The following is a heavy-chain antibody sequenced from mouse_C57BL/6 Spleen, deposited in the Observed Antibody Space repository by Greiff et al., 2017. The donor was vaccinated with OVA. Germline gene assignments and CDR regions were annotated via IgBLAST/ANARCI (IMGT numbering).Heavy chain of an antibody. D-gene: IGHD1-1*01. J-gene: IGHJ4*01. CDR3: ARLRAYAMDY. CDR1: GFTFSDYG. CDR2: ISSGSSTI. Sequence: EVHLVESGGGLVKPGGSLKLSCAASGFTFSDYGMHWVRQAPEKGLEWVAYISSGSSTIYYADTVKGRFTISRDNAKNTLFLQMTSLRSEDTAMYYCARLRAYAMDYWGQGTSVTVSS. V-gene: IGHV5-17*01.